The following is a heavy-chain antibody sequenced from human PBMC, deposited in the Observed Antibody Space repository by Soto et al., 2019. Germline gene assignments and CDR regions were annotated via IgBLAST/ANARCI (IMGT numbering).Heavy chain of an antibody. CDR3: AKDIAAAGFTTVTASALDY. Sequence: EVQLVESGGGLVQPGRSLRLSCAASGFTFDDYAMHWVRQAPGKGLEWVSGISWNSGSIGYSDSVKGRFTISRDNAKNSLYLHMNSLRAEDTALYYCAKDIAAAGFTTVTASALDYWGQGTLVTVSS. V-gene: IGHV3-9*01. J-gene: IGHJ4*02. CDR2: ISWNSGSI. CDR1: GFTFDDYA. D-gene: IGHD6-13*01.